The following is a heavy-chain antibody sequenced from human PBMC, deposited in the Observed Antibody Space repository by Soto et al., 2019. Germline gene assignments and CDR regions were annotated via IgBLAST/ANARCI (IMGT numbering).Heavy chain of an antibody. CDR2: IYYSGST. V-gene: IGHV4-59*01. CDR1: GGSISSYY. D-gene: IGHD1-20*01. J-gene: IGHJ4*02. Sequence: SETLSLTCTVSGGSISSYYWSWIRQPPGKGLEWIGYIYYSGSTNYNPSLKSRVTISVDTSKNQFSLKLSSVTAADTAVYYCARGEGYNWKHDYFDYWGQGTLVTVSS. CDR3: ARGEGYNWKHDYFDY.